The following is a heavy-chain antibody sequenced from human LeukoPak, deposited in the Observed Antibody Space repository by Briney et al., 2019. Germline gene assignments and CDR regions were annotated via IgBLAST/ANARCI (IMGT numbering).Heavy chain of an antibody. CDR3: ARVRAYYYDSSGYLFDY. Sequence: PSETLSLTCAVYGGSFSGYYWSWIRQPPGKGLEWIGEINHSGSTNYNPSLKSRVTISVDTSKNQFSLKLSSVTAADTAVYYCARVRAYYYDSSGYLFDYWGQGTLVTVSS. J-gene: IGHJ4*02. V-gene: IGHV4-34*01. CDR2: INHSGST. D-gene: IGHD3-22*01. CDR1: GGSFSGYY.